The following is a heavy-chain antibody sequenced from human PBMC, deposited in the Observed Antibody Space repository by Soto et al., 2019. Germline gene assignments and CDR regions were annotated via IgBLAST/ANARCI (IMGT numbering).Heavy chain of an antibody. V-gene: IGHV1-18*01. Sequence: ASVKVSCKASGYTFTSYGISWVRQAPGQGLEWMGWISAYNGNTNYAQKLQGRVTMTTDTSTSTAYMELRSLRSDDTAVYYCARDPKIAVAGRSDAFDIWGQGTMVTVSS. D-gene: IGHD6-19*01. CDR2: ISAYNGNT. J-gene: IGHJ3*02. CDR1: GYTFTSYG. CDR3: ARDPKIAVAGRSDAFDI.